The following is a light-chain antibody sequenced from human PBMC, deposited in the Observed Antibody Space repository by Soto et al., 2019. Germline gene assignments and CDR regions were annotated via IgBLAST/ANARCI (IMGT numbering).Light chain of an antibody. CDR1: QSVSSY. CDR3: HQRSNWPPIT. CDR2: DAS. Sequence: DIMWKMSPVALSLYKWARAALSCMASQSVSSYLAWYQQKPGQAPSLLIYDASNRATGISARFSGGGSGTDFTLTIDNLEPEDFAIYYCHQRSNWPPITVGQGTRLAI. V-gene: IGKV3-11*01. J-gene: IGKJ5*01.